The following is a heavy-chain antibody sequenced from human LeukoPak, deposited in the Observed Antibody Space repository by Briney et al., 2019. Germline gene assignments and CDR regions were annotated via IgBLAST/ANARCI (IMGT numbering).Heavy chain of an antibody. D-gene: IGHD3-22*01. CDR1: GGTFSSYA. V-gene: IGHV1-18*01. CDR2: ISAYNGNT. CDR3: ARASGNNYYDSSGCDY. J-gene: IGHJ4*02. Sequence: SVKVSCKASGGTFSSYAISWVRQAPGQGLEWMGWISAYNGNTNYAQKLQGRVTMTTDTSTSTAYMELRSLRSDDTAVYYCARASGNNYYDSSGCDYWGQGTLVTVSS.